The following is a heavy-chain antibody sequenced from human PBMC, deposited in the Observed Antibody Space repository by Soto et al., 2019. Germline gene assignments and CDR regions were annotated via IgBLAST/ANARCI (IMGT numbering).Heavy chain of an antibody. CDR1: GFTFSNYG. D-gene: IGHD6-19*01. V-gene: IGHV3-30*03. J-gene: IGHJ4*02. Sequence: LSCAASGFTFSNYGMHWVRQAPGKGLEWVAVVSSDGSKKYYVDSVKGRFTISRDNSKNTLFLQMDSLTGEDTAVYYCATDGPGKQSLVGYYFDYWGQGTSVTVSS. CDR2: VSSDGSKK. CDR3: ATDGPGKQSLVGYYFDY.